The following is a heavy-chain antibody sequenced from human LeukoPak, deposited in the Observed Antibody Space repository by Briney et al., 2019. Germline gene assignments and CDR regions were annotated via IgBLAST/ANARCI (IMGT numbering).Heavy chain of an antibody. CDR1: GYTFTSYY. Sequence: ASVKVSCKASGYTFTSYYMHWVRQAPGQGLEWMGIINPSGGSTSYAQKFQGRVTMTRDMSTGTVCMELSSLRSEDTAVYYCARDSGGSYYYFDYWGQGTLVTVSS. D-gene: IGHD1-26*01. J-gene: IGHJ4*02. CDR3: ARDSGGSYYYFDY. CDR2: INPSGGST. V-gene: IGHV1-46*01.